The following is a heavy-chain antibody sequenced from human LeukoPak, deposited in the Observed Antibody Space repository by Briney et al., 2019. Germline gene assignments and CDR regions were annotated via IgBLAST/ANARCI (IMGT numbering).Heavy chain of an antibody. CDR2: IYYSGST. CDR1: GGSISSYY. CDR3: ARVKLELDSFDI. Sequence: PSETLSLTCTVSGGSISSYYWSWIRQPPGEGLEWIGYIYYSGSTNYNPSLKSRVTISVDTSKNQFSLKLSSVTAADTAVYYCARVKLELDSFDIWGQGTMVTVSS. J-gene: IGHJ3*02. D-gene: IGHD1-7*01. V-gene: IGHV4-59*01.